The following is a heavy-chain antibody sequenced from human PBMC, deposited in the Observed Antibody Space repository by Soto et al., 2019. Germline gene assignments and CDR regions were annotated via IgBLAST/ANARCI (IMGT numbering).Heavy chain of an antibody. CDR3: ARIRGYGYGLEV. J-gene: IGHJ6*02. V-gene: IGHV3-23*01. CDR1: GFPLSTYG. Sequence: DVQLLESGGGLVQPGGSLRLSAAASGFPLSTYGMTWVLQAPGKGLEWVSAITATGGNTYYVDSVQGRFTSSRDNSKSMLYLQVHRLRVEDTDVYYCARIRGYGYGLEVWGQGTPVTVSS. D-gene: IGHD5-12*01. CDR2: ITATGGNT.